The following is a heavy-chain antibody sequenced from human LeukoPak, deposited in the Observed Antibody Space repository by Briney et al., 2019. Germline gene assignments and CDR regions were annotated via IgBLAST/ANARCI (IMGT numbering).Heavy chain of an antibody. CDR2: IYSGGST. J-gene: IGHJ4*02. Sequence: GGSLRLSCAASGFTVSSNYMSWVRQAPGKGLEWVSVIYSGGSTYYADSVKGRFTISRHNSKNTLYLQMNSLRAEDTAVYYCARALLWFGEFYFDYWGQGTLVTVSS. CDR1: GFTVSSNY. V-gene: IGHV3-53*04. CDR3: ARALLWFGEFYFDY. D-gene: IGHD3-10*01.